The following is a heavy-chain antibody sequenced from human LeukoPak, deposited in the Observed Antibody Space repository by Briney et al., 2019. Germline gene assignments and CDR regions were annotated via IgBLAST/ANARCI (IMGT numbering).Heavy chain of an antibody. V-gene: IGHV1-2*02. J-gene: IGHJ6*03. Sequence: ASVKVSCKASGYTFTGYYMHWVRQAPGQGLEWMGWINPNSGGTNYAQKFQGRVTMTRDTSISTASMELSSLKSDDTAVYYCAREGRYYYYYMDVWGKGTTVTVSS. CDR3: AREGRYYYYYMDV. CDR2: INPNSGGT. CDR1: GYTFTGYY.